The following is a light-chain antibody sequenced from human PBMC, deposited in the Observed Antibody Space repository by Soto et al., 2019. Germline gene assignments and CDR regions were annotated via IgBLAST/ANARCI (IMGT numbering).Light chain of an antibody. J-gene: IGLJ3*02. CDR3: AVWDDSLNGVV. V-gene: IGLV1-36*01. CDR1: RSNVGNND. CDR2: YDD. Sequence: QSVLTQPPSVSEAPRQRVTISCSGSRSNVGNNDVNWYQQLPGKAPKLLLYYDDLLPSGVSDRFSGSKSGTSASLAISGLQSEDESDYYCAVWDDSLNGVVFGGGTKLTVL.